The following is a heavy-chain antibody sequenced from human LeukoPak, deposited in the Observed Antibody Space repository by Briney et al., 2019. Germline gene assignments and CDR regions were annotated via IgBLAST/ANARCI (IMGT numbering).Heavy chain of an antibody. V-gene: IGHV3-23*01. CDR3: ANPLSHRDWFDS. CDR1: GFTFTNYA. CDR2: ISSSGGNT. J-gene: IGHJ5*01. Sequence: GRSLRLSCAASGFTFTNYAMSWVRQAPGKGLEWVSTISSSGGNTYYADSVKGRFSISRDNSKNILSLLMNSLRAADPAVYYCANPLSHRDWFDSWGQGTLVTVSS. D-gene: IGHD3-10*01.